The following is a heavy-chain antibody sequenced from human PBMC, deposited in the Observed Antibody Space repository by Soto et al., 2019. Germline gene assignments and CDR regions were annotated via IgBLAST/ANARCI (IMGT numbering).Heavy chain of an antibody. J-gene: IGHJ4*02. CDR2: INQDGGVT. CDR1: GFTFISSF. Sequence: LRLSCAASGFTFISSFMGWSRQAPGKRLEWVANINQDGGVTYYVDSVEGRFTISRDNTKDSLYLQMNSLRGEDTAIYYCARYYRGSGRYFFDYWGQRTLVTVSS. CDR3: ARYYRGSGRYFFDY. D-gene: IGHD6-19*01. V-gene: IGHV3-7*03.